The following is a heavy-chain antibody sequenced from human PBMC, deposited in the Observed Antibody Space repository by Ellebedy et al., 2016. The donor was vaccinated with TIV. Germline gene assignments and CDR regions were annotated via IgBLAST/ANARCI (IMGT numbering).Heavy chain of an antibody. CDR3: ARDMIQGMVARYLWLDY. V-gene: IGHV1-18*01. J-gene: IGHJ4*02. CDR2: ISAYTGNT. Sequence: ASVKVSCKASGYAFASYSISWVRQAPGQGLEWMGWISAYTGNTNYAQKFQGRVTLTTDTSTSTAYMELRSLRFEDTAVYYCARDMIQGMVARYLWLDYWGQGTLVTVSS. D-gene: IGHD1-26*01. CDR1: GYAFASYS.